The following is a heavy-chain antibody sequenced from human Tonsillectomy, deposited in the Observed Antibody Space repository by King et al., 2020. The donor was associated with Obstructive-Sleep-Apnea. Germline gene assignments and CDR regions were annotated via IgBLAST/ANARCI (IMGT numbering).Heavy chain of an antibody. CDR2: IGTAGDT. Sequence: EVQLVESGGGLVQPGGSLRLSFAASGFTFSSYDMHWVRQATGKGLEWVSAIGTAGDTYYPGSVKGRFTITRENAKNSLYRQMNSLGAGDTAVYYCARDRGLYCSGGSCYQYGMDVWGQGTTVTVSS. V-gene: IGHV3-13*04. CDR3: ARDRGLYCSGGSCYQYGMDV. J-gene: IGHJ6*02. D-gene: IGHD2-15*01. CDR1: GFTFSSYD.